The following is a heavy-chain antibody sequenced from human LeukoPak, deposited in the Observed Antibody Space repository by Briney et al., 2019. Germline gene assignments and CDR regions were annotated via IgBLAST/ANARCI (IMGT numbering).Heavy chain of an antibody. V-gene: IGHV3-23*01. D-gene: IGHD3-10*02. J-gene: IGHJ5*02. Sequence: PGGSLRLSCAASGFTFSSYAMSWVRQAPGKGLEWVSATSGSGSSRYYADSVKGRFTISRDNSKNTLYLQMNSLRAEDTAVYYCVKWSYVRGITSWFDPWGQGTLVAVSA. CDR1: GFTFSSYA. CDR2: TSGSGSSR. CDR3: VKWSYVRGITSWFDP.